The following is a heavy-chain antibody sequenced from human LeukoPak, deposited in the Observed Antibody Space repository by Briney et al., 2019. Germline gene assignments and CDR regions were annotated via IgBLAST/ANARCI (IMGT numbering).Heavy chain of an antibody. CDR3: ARGPPFIAAAGTGGYFQH. D-gene: IGHD6-13*01. J-gene: IGHJ1*01. CDR2: IYYSGST. Sequence: PSETLSLTCTVSGASISSGSFYWSWIRQHPGKGLEWIGYIYYSGSTYYNPSLKSRVTISVDTSKNQFSLKLSSVTAADTAVYYCARGPPFIAAAGTGGYFQHWGQGTLVTVSS. CDR1: GASISSGSFY. V-gene: IGHV4-31*03.